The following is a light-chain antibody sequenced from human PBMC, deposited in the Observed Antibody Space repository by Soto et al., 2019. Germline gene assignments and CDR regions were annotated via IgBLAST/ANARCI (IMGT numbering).Light chain of an antibody. CDR2: EVS. CDR3: MQSIQLPLT. V-gene: IGKV2D-29*01. Sequence: DIVMTQTPLSLVFTPGQPASISCKSSQSLLHIVGKAYLYWYLQQPGQHPQLLIYEVSNRFSGVPVRFTSRASGTDFTLKISRVEAEDVGVYSCMQSIQLPLTFGGGTKVEIK. CDR1: QSLLHIVGKAY. J-gene: IGKJ4*01.